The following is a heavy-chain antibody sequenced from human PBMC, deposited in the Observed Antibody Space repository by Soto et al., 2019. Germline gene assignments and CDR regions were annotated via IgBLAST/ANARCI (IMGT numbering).Heavy chain of an antibody. CDR1: GFTFSSYW. Sequence: GGSLRLSCAASGFTFSSYWMSWVRQAPGKGLEWVANIKQDGSEKYYADSVKGRFTISRDNAKNSLYLQMNSLRAEDTAVYYCAREFAASIGGYDYYFDYWGQGTLVTVSS. J-gene: IGHJ4*02. V-gene: IGHV3-7*01. CDR3: AREFAASIGGYDYYFDY. CDR2: IKQDGSEK. D-gene: IGHD5-12*01.